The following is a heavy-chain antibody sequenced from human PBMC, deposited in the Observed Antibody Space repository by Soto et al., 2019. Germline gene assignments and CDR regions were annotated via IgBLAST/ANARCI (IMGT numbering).Heavy chain of an antibody. Sequence: SETLSLTCTVSGDSASSADYYWSWIRQPPGEGLEWIGHIYYSGSTYYTPSLRGRVTISVDTSKNQFSLNLNSVTAADTAVYYCVRDRGSSWMYKWFDPWGQGTQVTVSS. D-gene: IGHD2-2*01. CDR2: IYYSGST. J-gene: IGHJ5*02. CDR1: GDSASSADYY. V-gene: IGHV4-30-4*01. CDR3: VRDRGSSWMYKWFDP.